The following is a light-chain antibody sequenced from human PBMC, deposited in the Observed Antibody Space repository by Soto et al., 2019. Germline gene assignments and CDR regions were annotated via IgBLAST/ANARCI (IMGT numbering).Light chain of an antibody. V-gene: IGLV2-14*03. CDR2: EVS. CDR1: SRDVGGYNY. Sequence: QSALTQPASVSGSPGQSITISCTGTSRDVGGYNYVSWYQQHPGKGPKLMIYEVSNRPSGVSNRFSGSKSGNTATLTISGLQAEDEADYYCSSYTSTTTRVLGTGTKVTVL. J-gene: IGLJ1*01. CDR3: SSYTSTTTRV.